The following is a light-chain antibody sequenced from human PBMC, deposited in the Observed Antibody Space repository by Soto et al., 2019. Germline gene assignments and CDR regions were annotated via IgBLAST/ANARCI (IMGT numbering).Light chain of an antibody. CDR3: QQYNNYSYT. J-gene: IGKJ2*01. CDR1: QSISSW. CDR2: KAS. V-gene: IGKV1-5*03. Sequence: DIQMTQSPSTLSASVGDRVTITCRASQSISSWLAWYQQKPGKAPKLLIYKASSLDYGVPSRFSGSGSGTEFTLTISSLQPDDFATYYCQQYNNYSYTFGQGTKLEIK.